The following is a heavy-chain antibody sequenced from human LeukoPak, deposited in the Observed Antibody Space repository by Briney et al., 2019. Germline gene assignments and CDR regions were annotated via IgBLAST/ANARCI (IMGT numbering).Heavy chain of an antibody. J-gene: IGHJ6*03. CDR3: ARGGYSYGSTYYYYYYYMDV. CDR1: GGTFSSYA. CDR2: IIPLFGTA. D-gene: IGHD5-18*01. Sequence: GSSVKVSCKASGGTFSSYAISWVRQAPGQGREWMGGIIPLFGTANYTQKFQGRVTINTDESTSTAYMELSSLRSEDTAVYYCARGGYSYGSTYYYYYYYMDVWGKGTTVTVSS. V-gene: IGHV1-69*05.